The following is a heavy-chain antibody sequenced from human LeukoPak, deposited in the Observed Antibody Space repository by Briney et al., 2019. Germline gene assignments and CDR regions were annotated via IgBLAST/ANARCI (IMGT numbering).Heavy chain of an antibody. V-gene: IGHV3-23*01. J-gene: IGHJ4*02. CDR1: GFTFSSYA. Sequence: RGSLRLSCAASGFTFSSYAMSWVRQAPGKGLEWVSGISGSGGSAYYADSVKGRFTIFRDNSKNTLYLQMNSLRAEDTAVYHCANGWSPDYWGRGTLVTVSS. CDR3: ANGWSPDY. D-gene: IGHD2-15*01. CDR2: ISGSGGSA.